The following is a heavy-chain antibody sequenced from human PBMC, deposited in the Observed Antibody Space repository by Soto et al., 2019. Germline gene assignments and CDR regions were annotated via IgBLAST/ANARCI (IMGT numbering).Heavy chain of an antibody. CDR2: IYHSGST. Sequence: QLQLQESGSGLVKPSQTLSLTCAVSGGSISSGGYSWSWIRQPPGKGLEWIGYIYHSGSTYYNPYLKSRVTISVDRSKNQFSLKLSSVTAADTAVYYCARGVRSLGILLDTFDYWGQGTLVTVSS. CDR3: ARGVRSLGILLDTFDY. V-gene: IGHV4-30-2*01. D-gene: IGHD7-27*01. CDR1: GGSISSGGYS. J-gene: IGHJ4*02.